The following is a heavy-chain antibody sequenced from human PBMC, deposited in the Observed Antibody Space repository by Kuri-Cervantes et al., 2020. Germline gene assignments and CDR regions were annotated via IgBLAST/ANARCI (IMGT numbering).Heavy chain of an antibody. Sequence: SCAASGFTVSSNYMCWVRQAPGKGLEWVSVIYSVGSTYYADTVKGRFTISRDNSKNTLYLQMNSLRAEDTAVYYCAKDRFGVVIIGGMDVWGQGTTVTVSS. CDR1: GFTVSSNY. CDR3: AKDRFGVVIIGGMDV. V-gene: IGHV3-53*05. CDR2: IYSVGST. J-gene: IGHJ6*02. D-gene: IGHD3-3*01.